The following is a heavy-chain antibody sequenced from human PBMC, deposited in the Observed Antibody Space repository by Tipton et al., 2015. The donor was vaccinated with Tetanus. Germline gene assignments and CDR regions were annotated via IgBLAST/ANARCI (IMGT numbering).Heavy chain of an antibody. Sequence: TLSLTCTVSGGSISSYYWSWIRQTAGKRLEWIGRIYISGSTDYNPSLKTRVSMSVGTSKNQFSLKLSSVTAADTAVYYCARVGLVMAARRRNWFDPWGQGTLVTVSS. CDR1: GGSISSYY. D-gene: IGHD6-6*01. J-gene: IGHJ5*02. V-gene: IGHV4-4*07. CDR2: IYISGST. CDR3: ARVGLVMAARRRNWFDP.